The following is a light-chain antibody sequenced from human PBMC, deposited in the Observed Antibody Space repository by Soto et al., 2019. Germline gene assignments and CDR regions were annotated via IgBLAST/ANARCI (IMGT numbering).Light chain of an antibody. CDR2: DVS. CDR1: QSISGT. J-gene: IGKJ1*01. V-gene: IGKV1-5*01. Sequence: DIQMTQSPSTLSASVGDRVTITCRASQSISGTLAWYQQKPGKAPKLLMYDVSNLERGVPSRFSGSGSGTEFSLTISSLQPYDFATYYCQQYETYSRTFGQGTKVEFK. CDR3: QQYETYSRT.